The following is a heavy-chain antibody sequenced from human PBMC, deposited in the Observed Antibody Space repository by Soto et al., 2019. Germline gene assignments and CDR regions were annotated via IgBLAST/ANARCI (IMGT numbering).Heavy chain of an antibody. CDR1: GFTFSSYA. D-gene: IGHD6-19*01. CDR3: ARANAVAGHFDY. J-gene: IGHJ4*02. CDR2: ISYDGSNK. Sequence: QVQLVESGGGVVQPGRSLRLSCAASGFTFSSYAMHWVRQAPGKGLEWVAVISYDGSNKYYADSVKGRFTISRDNSKNTLYLQMNSLRAEDTAVYYCARANAVAGHFDYWGQGTLVTVSS. V-gene: IGHV3-30-3*01.